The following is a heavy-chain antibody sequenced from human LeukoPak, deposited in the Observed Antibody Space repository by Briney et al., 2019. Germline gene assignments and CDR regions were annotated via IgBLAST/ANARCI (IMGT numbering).Heavy chain of an antibody. CDR3: ARWGRAVAGKNWFDP. Sequence: GESLKISCKGSGYSFTSYWIGWVRQMPGKGLEWMGIIYPGDSDTRYSPSFQGQVTISADRSISTAYLQWSSLKASDTAMYYCARWGRAVAGKNWFDPWGQGTLVTVSS. D-gene: IGHD6-19*01. J-gene: IGHJ5*02. CDR1: GYSFTSYW. V-gene: IGHV5-51*01. CDR2: IYPGDSDT.